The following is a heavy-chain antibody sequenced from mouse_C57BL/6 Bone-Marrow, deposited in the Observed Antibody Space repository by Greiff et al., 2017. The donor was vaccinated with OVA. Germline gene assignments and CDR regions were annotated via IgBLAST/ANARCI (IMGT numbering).Heavy chain of an antibody. V-gene: IGHV1-64*01. Sequence: QVQLQQPGAELVKPGASVKLSCKASGYTFTSYWMHWVKQRPGQGLEWIGMIHPNSGSTNYNEKFKSKATLTVDKSSSTAYMQLSSLTSEDSAVYYWARKDYHWYFDVWGTGTTVTVSS. CDR2: IHPNSGST. J-gene: IGHJ1*03. D-gene: IGHD2-4*01. CDR1: GYTFTSYW. CDR3: ARKDYHWYFDV.